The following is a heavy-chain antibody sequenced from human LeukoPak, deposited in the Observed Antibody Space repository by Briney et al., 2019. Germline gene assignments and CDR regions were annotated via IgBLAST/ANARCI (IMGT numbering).Heavy chain of an antibody. V-gene: IGHV3-23*01. CDR2: ISNNGGYT. Sequence: GGSLRLSCAASGFTFSNYAMSWVRQAPGKGLEWVSAISNNGGYTYYADSVQGRFTISRDNSKSTPCLQMNSLRAEDTAVYYCAKQLGYCSDGSCYFPYWGQGTLVTVSS. D-gene: IGHD2-15*01. CDR1: GFTFSNYA. CDR3: AKQLGYCSDGSCYFPY. J-gene: IGHJ4*02.